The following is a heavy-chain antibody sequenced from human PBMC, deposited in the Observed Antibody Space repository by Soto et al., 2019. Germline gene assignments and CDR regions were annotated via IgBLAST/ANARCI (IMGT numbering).Heavy chain of an antibody. CDR1: GYSFTSHY. J-gene: IGHJ5*02. D-gene: IGHD3-16*01. Sequence: QVQLVQSGAEVRKPGASVKVSCKAIGYSFTSHYMHWVRQAPGQGLEWMGTIFPGGVNIAYAQKLQCRVTMAKDTSTSTVYMESNSLTSEDTAVYYCAREQSRHDLVWWFDPWGQGTLVTVSS. CDR3: AREQSRHDLVWWFDP. V-gene: IGHV1-46*03. CDR2: IFPGGVNI.